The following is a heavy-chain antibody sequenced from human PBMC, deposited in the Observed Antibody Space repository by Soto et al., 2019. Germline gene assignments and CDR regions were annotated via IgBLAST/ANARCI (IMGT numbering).Heavy chain of an antibody. Sequence: QVQLVESGGGVVQPGRSLRLSCAASGFTFSSYGMHWVRQAPGKGLEWVAVISYDGSNKYYADSVKGRFTISRDNSKNTLYLQMNSLRAEDTAVYYCAKDRRTALAGTAYGMDVWGQGTTVTVSS. J-gene: IGHJ6*02. V-gene: IGHV3-30*18. D-gene: IGHD6-19*01. CDR2: ISYDGSNK. CDR1: GFTFSSYG. CDR3: AKDRRTALAGTAYGMDV.